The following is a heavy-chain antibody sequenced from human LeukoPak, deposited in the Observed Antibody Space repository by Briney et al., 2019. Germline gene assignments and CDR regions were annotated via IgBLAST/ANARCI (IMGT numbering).Heavy chain of an antibody. Sequence: GGSLRLSCAASGFTFSTYGMSWVRQAPGKGLEWVSAISSSGGSTYYADSVKGRFTISRDSSKNTLYLLMSSLRAEDTAVYYCAKGVYGCADYALLDYWGQGTLVTVSS. D-gene: IGHD4-17*01. CDR2: ISSSGGST. CDR3: AKGVYGCADYALLDY. CDR1: GFTFSTYG. V-gene: IGHV3-23*01. J-gene: IGHJ4*02.